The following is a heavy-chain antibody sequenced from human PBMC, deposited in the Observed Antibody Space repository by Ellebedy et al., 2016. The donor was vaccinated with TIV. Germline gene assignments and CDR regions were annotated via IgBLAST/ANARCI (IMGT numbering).Heavy chain of an antibody. CDR3: ARDLEAAVFDY. D-gene: IGHD3-3*01. CDR1: GFTFSSYW. CDR2: IKQDGSEK. V-gene: IGHV3-7*04. J-gene: IGHJ4*02. Sequence: GESLKISXAASGFTFSSYWMSWVRQAPGKGLEWVANIKQDGSEKYYVDSVKGRFTISRDNAKNSLYLQMNSLRAEDTAVYYCARDLEAAVFDYWGQGTLVTVSS.